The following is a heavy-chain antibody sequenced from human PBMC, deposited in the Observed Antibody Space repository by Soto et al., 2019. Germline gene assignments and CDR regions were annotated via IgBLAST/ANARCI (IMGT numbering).Heavy chain of an antibody. CDR2: ISSSGSTI. Sequence: GGSLRLSCAASGFTFSSYEMNWVRQAPGKGLEWVSYISSSGSTIYYADSMKGRFTISRDNAKNSLYLQMNSLRAEDTAVYYCARLSHAYSSSWVHWFDPWGQGTLVTVSS. CDR3: ARLSHAYSSSWVHWFDP. CDR1: GFTFSSYE. D-gene: IGHD6-6*01. J-gene: IGHJ5*02. V-gene: IGHV3-48*03.